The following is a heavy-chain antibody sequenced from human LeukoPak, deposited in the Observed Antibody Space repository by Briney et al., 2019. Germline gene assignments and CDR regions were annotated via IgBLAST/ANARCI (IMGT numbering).Heavy chain of an antibody. V-gene: IGHV3-23*01. J-gene: IGHJ4*02. CDR3: AKVPVLRFLEWLPVGFDY. D-gene: IGHD3-3*01. CDR1: GFTFTSYA. Sequence: GGSLRLSCAASGFTFTSYAMSWVRQVPGKGLEWVSVISFSGDNTYYADSVKGRFTISRDNSKNTLYLQMNSLRAEDTAVYYCAKVPVLRFLEWLPVGFDYWGQGTLVTVSS. CDR2: ISFSGDNT.